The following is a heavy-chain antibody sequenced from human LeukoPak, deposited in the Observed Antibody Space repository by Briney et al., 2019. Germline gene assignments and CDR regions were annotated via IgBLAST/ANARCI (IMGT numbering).Heavy chain of an antibody. CDR3: ARTREYSSSWYFPPFDP. CDR2: INPNSGRT. Sequence: ASVKVSCKASGYTFTGYYMNWVRQAPGQGLEWMGWINPNSGRTNYAQNFQGRVTMTRDPSISTAYMELNSLTSNDTAVYYCARTREYSSSWYFPPFDPWGQGTLVTVSS. D-gene: IGHD6-13*01. J-gene: IGHJ5*02. CDR1: GYTFTGYY. V-gene: IGHV1-2*02.